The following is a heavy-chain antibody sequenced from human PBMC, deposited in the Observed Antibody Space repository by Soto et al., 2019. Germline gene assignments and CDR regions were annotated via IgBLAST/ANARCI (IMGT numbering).Heavy chain of an antibody. Sequence: EVQLVESGGGLVQPGGSLRLSCAASGFTFSSYWMSWVRQAPGKGLEWVANIKQDGSEKYYVDSVKGRFTISRDNAKNSLYLQMNSLRAEDTAVYYCARDPDYYYDSSGYYYDYWGQGTLVTVSS. D-gene: IGHD3-22*01. CDR1: GFTFSSYW. J-gene: IGHJ4*02. CDR3: ARDPDYYYDSSGYYYDY. V-gene: IGHV3-7*03. CDR2: IKQDGSEK.